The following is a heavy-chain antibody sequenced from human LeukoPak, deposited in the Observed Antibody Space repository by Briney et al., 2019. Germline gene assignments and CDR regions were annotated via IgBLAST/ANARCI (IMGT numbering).Heavy chain of an antibody. V-gene: IGHV3-7*01. J-gene: IGHJ5*02. CDR3: ASEIRGEQWLVNWFDP. CDR2: IKQDGSEK. Sequence: PGRSLRLSCAASGFTFSSYWMSWVRQAPGKGLEWVANIKQDGSEKYYVDSVKGRFTISRDNAKNSLYLQMNSLRAEDTAVYYCASEIRGEQWLVNWFDPWGQGTLVTVSS. CDR1: GFTFSSYW. D-gene: IGHD6-19*01.